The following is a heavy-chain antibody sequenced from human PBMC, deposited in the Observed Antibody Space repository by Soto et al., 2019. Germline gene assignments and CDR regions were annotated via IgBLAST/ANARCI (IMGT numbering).Heavy chain of an antibody. V-gene: IGHV4-59*01. CDR1: GGSISSYY. CDR2: IYYSGST. Sequence: ETLSLTCTVSGGSISSYYWSWIRQPPGKGLEWIGYIYYSGSTNYNPSLKSRVTISVDTSKNQFSLKLSSVTAADTAVYYCARFKIAAAGTYFDYWGQGTLVTVSS. CDR3: ARFKIAAAGTYFDY. D-gene: IGHD6-13*01. J-gene: IGHJ4*02.